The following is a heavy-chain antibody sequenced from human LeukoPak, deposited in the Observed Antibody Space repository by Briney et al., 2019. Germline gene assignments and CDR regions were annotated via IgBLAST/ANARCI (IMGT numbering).Heavy chain of an antibody. CDR2: FIPILGIA. CDR3: ARELGNLYYYYGMDV. CDR1: GGTFSSYA. J-gene: IGHJ6*02. D-gene: IGHD4-23*01. V-gene: IGHV1-69*04. Sequence: SVKVSCKASGGTFSSYAISWVRQAPGQGLEWMGRFIPILGIANYAQKFQGRVTITADKSTSTAYMELSSLRSEDTAVYYCARELGNLYYYYGMDVWGQGTTVTVSS.